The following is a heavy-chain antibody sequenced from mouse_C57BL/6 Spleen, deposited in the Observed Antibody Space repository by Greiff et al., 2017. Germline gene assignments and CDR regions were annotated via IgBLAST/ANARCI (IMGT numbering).Heavy chain of an antibody. CDR1: GYTFTSYW. CDR3: ARRVTTVVGAMDY. V-gene: IGHV1-55*01. Sequence: VQLQQPGAELVKPGASVKMSCKASGYTFTSYWITWVKQRPGQGLEWIGDIYPGSGSTNYNEKFTSKATLTVDTSSSTAYMQLSSLTSEDSAVYYCARRVTTVVGAMDYWGQGTSVTVSS. D-gene: IGHD1-1*01. J-gene: IGHJ4*01. CDR2: IYPGSGST.